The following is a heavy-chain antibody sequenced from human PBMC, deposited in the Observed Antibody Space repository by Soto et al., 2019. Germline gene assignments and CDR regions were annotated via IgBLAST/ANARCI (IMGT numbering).Heavy chain of an antibody. D-gene: IGHD3-16*02. V-gene: IGHV1-18*01. CDR1: GYTFTSYG. J-gene: IGHJ6*02. Sequence: ASVKVSCKASGYTFTSYGISWVRQAPGQGLEWMGWISAYNGNTNYAQKLQGRVTMTTDTSTSTAYMELRSLRSDDTAVYYCARGNYVWGSYRNMPDYYYYYGMEVWGQGTTVT. CDR2: ISAYNGNT. CDR3: ARGNYVWGSYRNMPDYYYYYGMEV.